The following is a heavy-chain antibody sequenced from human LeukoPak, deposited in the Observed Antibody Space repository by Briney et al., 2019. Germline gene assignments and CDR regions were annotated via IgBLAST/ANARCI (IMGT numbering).Heavy chain of an antibody. Sequence: SGPTLVNPTQTLTLTCTFSGFSLSTSRVGVGWIRRPPGKALEWLALIYWNDDKRYSPSLKSRLTITKDTSKNQVVLTMTNMDPVDTATYYCAHSGTYYDFWSGYPYFEYWGQGTLVTVSS. CDR3: AHSGTYYDFWSGYPYFEY. J-gene: IGHJ4*02. V-gene: IGHV2-5*01. CDR1: GFSLSTSRVG. CDR2: IYWNDDK. D-gene: IGHD3-3*01.